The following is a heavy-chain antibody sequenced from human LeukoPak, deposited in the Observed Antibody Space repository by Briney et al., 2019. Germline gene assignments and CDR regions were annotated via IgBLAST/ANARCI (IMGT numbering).Heavy chain of an antibody. CDR1: GGSIRSYY. CDR2: IYYSGST. D-gene: IGHD3-22*01. J-gene: IGHJ4*02. Sequence: SETLSLTCTVSGGSIRSYYWSWIRQPPGKGLEWIGYIYYSGSTNYNPSLKSRVTISVDTSKNQFSLKLSSVTAADTAVYYCARAAYDSSGYYDYWGQGTLVTVSS. V-gene: IGHV4-59*01. CDR3: ARAAYDSSGYYDY.